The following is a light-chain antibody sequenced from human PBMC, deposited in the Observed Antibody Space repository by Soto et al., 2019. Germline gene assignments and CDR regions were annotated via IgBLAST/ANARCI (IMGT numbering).Light chain of an antibody. CDR2: DAS. V-gene: IGKV1-5*01. Sequence: DIQMTQSPSTLSASVGDRVTITCRASQSISSWLAWYQQKPGKAPKLLIYDASSLESGDPSRFSDSGSGTEFTLTISSLQPDDFATYSCQQYNSFIFTFGPGTKVDIK. CDR3: QQYNSFIFT. J-gene: IGKJ3*01. CDR1: QSISSW.